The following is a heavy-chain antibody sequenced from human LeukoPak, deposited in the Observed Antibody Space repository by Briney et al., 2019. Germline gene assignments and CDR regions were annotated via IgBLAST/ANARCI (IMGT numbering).Heavy chain of an antibody. Sequence: GGSLRLSCAASGFTVSSNYMSWVRQTPGKGLEWVSVIYSGGSTYYADSVKGRFTISRDSSKNTLYLQMNSLRAEDTAVYYCAKVVATTLGGFDYWGQGTLVTVSS. D-gene: IGHD5-12*01. CDR3: AKVVATTLGGFDY. J-gene: IGHJ4*02. CDR1: GFTVSSNY. V-gene: IGHV3-66*01. CDR2: IYSGGST.